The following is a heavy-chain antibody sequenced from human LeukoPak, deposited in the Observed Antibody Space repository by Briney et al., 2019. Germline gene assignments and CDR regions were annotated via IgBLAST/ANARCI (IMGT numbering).Heavy chain of an antibody. D-gene: IGHD6-13*01. CDR3: AKDAAAAGTADYFHH. V-gene: IGHV3-23*01. J-gene: IGHJ1*01. CDR1: GFTFSSYA. Sequence: PGGSLRLSCAASGFTFSSYAMSWVRQAPGKGLEWVSSISGSGGSTYYADSVKGRFTISRDNSKNTVYLQMNSQRAEDTAFYYCAKDAAAAGTADYFHHWGQGTLVTVSS. CDR2: ISGSGGST.